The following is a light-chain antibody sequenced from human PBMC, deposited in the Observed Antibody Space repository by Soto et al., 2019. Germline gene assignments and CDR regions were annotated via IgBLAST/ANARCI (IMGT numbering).Light chain of an antibody. J-gene: IGKJ2*01. CDR1: QSMSSY. V-gene: IGKV1-39*01. CDR2: AAS. Sequence: DIQMTQSPSSLSASVGDRVTITCRASQSMSSYLNWYQQKPGKAPKLLIYAASSLQSGVPSRFSGSGSGTAFSLTISSLQPEDFASFYCLQSYSTPYTFDQGTKLEIK. CDR3: LQSYSTPYT.